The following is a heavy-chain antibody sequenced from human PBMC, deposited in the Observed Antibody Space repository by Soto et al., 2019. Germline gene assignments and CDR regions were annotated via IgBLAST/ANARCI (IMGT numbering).Heavy chain of an antibody. CDR2: IDPSDSYT. J-gene: IGHJ6*02. Sequence: GESLKISCKGSGYSFTSYWISWMRQMPGKGLEWMGRIDPSDSYTNYSPSFQGHVTISADKSISTAYLQWSSLKASDTAMYYCERLHWAGTPKADLDVWGQGTTVTVSS. CDR3: ERLHWAGTPKADLDV. CDR1: GYSFTSYW. V-gene: IGHV5-10-1*01. D-gene: IGHD1-7*01.